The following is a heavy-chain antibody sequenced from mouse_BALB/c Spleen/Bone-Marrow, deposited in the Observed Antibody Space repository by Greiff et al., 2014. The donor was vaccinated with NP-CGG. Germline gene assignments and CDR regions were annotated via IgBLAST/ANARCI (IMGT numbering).Heavy chain of an antibody. CDR3: AREDYYDSSYGDY. D-gene: IGHD1-1*01. J-gene: IGHJ2*01. CDR1: GYTFSSYW. Sequence: VQLQQSGAELMKPGASVKISCKATGYTFSSYWIEWVKQRPGHGLEWIGEILPGSGSTNYNEKFKGKATFTADTSSNTAYMQLSSLTSEDSAVYSCAREDYYDSSYGDYWGQGTTLTVSS. V-gene: IGHV1-9*01. CDR2: ILPGSGST.